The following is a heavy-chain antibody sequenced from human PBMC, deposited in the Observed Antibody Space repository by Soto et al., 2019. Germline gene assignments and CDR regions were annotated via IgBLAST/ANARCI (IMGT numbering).Heavy chain of an antibody. CDR1: GFTFSSYG. J-gene: IGHJ5*02. D-gene: IGHD6-6*01. CDR2: ISWAGNNK. Sequence: QVQVVESGGGVVQPGRSLRLSCAASGFTFSSYGMHWVRQAPGKGLEWVAIISWAGNNKYYGDSVKGRFTISRDSSKNTLFLQMNSLRAEDTAVYYCAKGGSSSARYFDRWGQGTLVTVSS. V-gene: IGHV3-30*18. CDR3: AKGGSSSARYFDR.